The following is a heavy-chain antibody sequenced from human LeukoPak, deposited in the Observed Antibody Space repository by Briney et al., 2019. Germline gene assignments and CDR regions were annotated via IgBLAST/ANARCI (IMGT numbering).Heavy chain of an antibody. J-gene: IGHJ4*02. V-gene: IGHV3-48*04. CDR1: GFTFSSFS. CDR2: ISFNSETT. Sequence: PGGSLRLSCAASGFTFSSFSLTWVRQAPGKGLEWLSYISFNSETTSYADSVKGRFTSPRDYAKNSLYLQMNSLRAEDTAVYYCGRVARGNYYHFDSWGQGTLVTVSS. D-gene: IGHD1-26*01. CDR3: GRVARGNYYHFDS.